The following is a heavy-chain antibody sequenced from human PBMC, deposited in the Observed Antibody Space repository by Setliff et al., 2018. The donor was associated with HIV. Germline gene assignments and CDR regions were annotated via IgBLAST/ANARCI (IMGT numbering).Heavy chain of an antibody. CDR3: ARDDRCSGDTCYYY. J-gene: IGHJ4*02. V-gene: IGHV1-69*13. CDR1: GGTFSSYA. CDR2: VIPIFGTA. Sequence: SVKVSCKASGGTFSSYAISWVRQAPGQGLEWMGGVIPIFGTANYAQKFQGRVTISADESTATAYIELSSLTSQDTAVYYCARDDRCSGDTCYYYWGQGALVTVSS. D-gene: IGHD2-15*01.